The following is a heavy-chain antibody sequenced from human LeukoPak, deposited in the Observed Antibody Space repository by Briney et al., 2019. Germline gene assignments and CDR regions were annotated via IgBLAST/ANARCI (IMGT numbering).Heavy chain of an antibody. CDR3: ARDPYGSGSYYNNWFDP. CDR2: INPSGGST. V-gene: IGHV1-46*01. D-gene: IGHD3-10*01. CDR1: GYTFTSYY. Sequence: GASVKVSCKASGYTFTSYYMHWVRHAPGQGLEWMGIINPSGGSTSYAQKFQGRVTMTRDTSTSTVYMELSSLRSEDTAVYYCARDPYGSGSYYNNWFDPWGQGTLVTVSS. J-gene: IGHJ5*02.